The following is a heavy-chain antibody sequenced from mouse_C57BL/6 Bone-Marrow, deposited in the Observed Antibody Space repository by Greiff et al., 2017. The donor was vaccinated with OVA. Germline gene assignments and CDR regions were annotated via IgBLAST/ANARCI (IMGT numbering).Heavy chain of an antibody. D-gene: IGHD1-1*01. CDR1: GFTFSDYG. CDR2: ISSGSSTI. Sequence: EVQLQESGGGLVKPGGSLKLSCAASGFTFSDYGMHWVRQAPEKGLEWVAYISSGSSTIYYADTVKGRFTISRDNAKNTLFLQMTSLGSEDTAMYYCARAGSSGFAYWGQGTLVTVSA. V-gene: IGHV5-17*01. CDR3: ARAGSSGFAY. J-gene: IGHJ3*01.